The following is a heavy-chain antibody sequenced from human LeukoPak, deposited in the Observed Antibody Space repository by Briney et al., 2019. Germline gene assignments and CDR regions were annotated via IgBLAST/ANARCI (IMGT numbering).Heavy chain of an antibody. V-gene: IGHV3-23*01. Sequence: PGESLRLSCAASGFTFSKYAMTWVRQAPGKGLEWLSAIGSSGGTTYYANSVKGRFTISRDDSKNTLYLQMHSLRAEDTAVYYCAKELHYYDSAWFDPWGQGTLVTVSS. CDR1: GFTFSKYA. J-gene: IGHJ5*02. CDR2: IGSSGGTT. CDR3: AKELHYYDSAWFDP. D-gene: IGHD3-22*01.